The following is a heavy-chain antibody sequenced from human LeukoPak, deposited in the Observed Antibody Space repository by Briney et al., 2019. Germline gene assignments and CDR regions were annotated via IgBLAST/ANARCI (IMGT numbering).Heavy chain of an antibody. CDR3: ARPSSGYHV. Sequence: SETLSLTCTVSGGSISSGSYYWSWIRQSAGKGLEWIGEINHSGSTNYNPSLKSRVTISVDTSKNQFSLKLSSVTAADTAVYYCARPSSGYHVWGKGTTVTISS. J-gene: IGHJ6*04. CDR2: INHSGST. D-gene: IGHD3-22*01. CDR1: GGSISSGSYY. V-gene: IGHV4-61*10.